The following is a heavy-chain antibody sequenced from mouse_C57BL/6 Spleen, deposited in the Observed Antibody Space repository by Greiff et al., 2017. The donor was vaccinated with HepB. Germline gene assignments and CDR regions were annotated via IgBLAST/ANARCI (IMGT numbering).Heavy chain of an antibody. V-gene: IGHV2-6*03. D-gene: IGHD2-5*01. J-gene: IGHJ4*01. CDR2: IWSDGST. CDR3: ARTYSNYVGYAMDY. Sequence: VKLVESGPGLVAPSQSLSITCTVSGFSLTSYGVHWVRQPPGKGLEWLVVIWSDGSTTYNSALKSRLSISKDNSKSQVFLKMNSLQTDDTAMYYCARTYSNYVGYAMDYWGQGTSVTVSS. CDR1: GFSLTSYG.